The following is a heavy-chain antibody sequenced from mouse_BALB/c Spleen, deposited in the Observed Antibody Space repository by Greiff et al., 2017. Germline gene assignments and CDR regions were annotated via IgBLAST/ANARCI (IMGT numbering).Heavy chain of an antibody. D-gene: IGHD1-1*01. Sequence: DVKLVESGGGLVKPGGSLKLSCAASGFTFSDYYMYWVRQTPEKRLEWVATISDGGSYTYYPDSVKGRFTISRDNAKNNLYLQMSSLKSEDTAMYYCAREGSGSSPFAYWGQGTLVTVSA. CDR2: ISDGGSYT. J-gene: IGHJ3*01. V-gene: IGHV5-4*02. CDR3: AREGSGSSPFAY. CDR1: GFTFSDYY.